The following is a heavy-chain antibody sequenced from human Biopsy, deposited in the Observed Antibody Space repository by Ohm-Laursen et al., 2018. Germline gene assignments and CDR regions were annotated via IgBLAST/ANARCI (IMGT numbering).Heavy chain of an antibody. CDR3: ARGTGRYYVYGAFDI. CDR2: TYSGGSP. Sequence: SDTLSFTGTVSGYSINNYYWSWIRQPAGQGLEWLGRTYSGGSPNYNLFLESRVTMSVDTSKNQFSLNLRSVTAADTAVYYCARGTGRYYVYGAFDIWGQGTVVTVSS. CDR1: GYSINNYY. J-gene: IGHJ3*02. D-gene: IGHD1-26*01. V-gene: IGHV4-4*07.